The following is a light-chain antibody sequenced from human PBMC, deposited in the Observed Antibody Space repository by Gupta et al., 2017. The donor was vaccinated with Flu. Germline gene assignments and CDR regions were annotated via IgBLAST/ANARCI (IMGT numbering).Light chain of an antibody. J-gene: IGKJ1*01. V-gene: IGKV2-30*01. CDR2: LVS. CDR1: QSLVYSDGNTV. Sequence: VALGQPASISCRSSQSLVYSDGNTVLHWFQQRPGQSPRRLIYLVSHRDSAVPDRFSGSGSVTVFTLKMSSVDAEDVGVYFCIQWAPWRWAFGQGTKLEIK. CDR3: IQWAPWRWA.